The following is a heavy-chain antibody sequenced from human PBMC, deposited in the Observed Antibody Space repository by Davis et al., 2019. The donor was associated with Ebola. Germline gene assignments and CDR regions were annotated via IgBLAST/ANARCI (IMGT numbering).Heavy chain of an antibody. CDR2: IYYSDSGST. D-gene: IGHD5-24*01. CDR3: ARSGWLQLDFDY. Sequence: PSETLSLTCSVSGGSISSYFWNWIRQSPGKGPEWIGYIYYSDSGSTNYDPSLKSRLVMSVDTFKNQFSLKLRSVTAADTAIYYCARSGWLQLDFDYWGQGTLVTVSS. J-gene: IGHJ4*02. V-gene: IGHV4-59*01. CDR1: GGSISSYF.